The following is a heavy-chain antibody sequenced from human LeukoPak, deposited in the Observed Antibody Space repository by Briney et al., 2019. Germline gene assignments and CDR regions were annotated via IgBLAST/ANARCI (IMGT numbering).Heavy chain of an antibody. V-gene: IGHV3-53*01. CDR1: GFTVSSNY. J-gene: IGHJ4*02. Sequence: GGSLRLSCAASGFTVSSNYMSWVRQAPGKGLEWVSVIYSGGSTHYADSVKGRSTISRDNSKNTLYLQMNSLRAEDTAVYYCARVNYDSSGYYYGVFDYWGQGTLVTVSS. D-gene: IGHD3-22*01. CDR3: ARVNYDSSGYYYGVFDY. CDR2: IYSGGST.